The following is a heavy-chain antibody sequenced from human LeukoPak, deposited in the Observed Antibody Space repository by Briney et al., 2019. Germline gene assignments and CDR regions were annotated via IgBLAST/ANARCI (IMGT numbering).Heavy chain of an antibody. Sequence: PSQTLSLTCTVSGGSISSGSYYWSWIRQPAGKGLEWIERIYTSGSTNYNPSLKSRVTISVDTSKNQFSLKLSSVTAADTAVHYCAREGVVVPAAPGREYFQHWGQGTLVTVSS. J-gene: IGHJ1*01. CDR1: GGSISSGSYY. CDR2: IYTSGST. V-gene: IGHV4-61*02. CDR3: AREGVVVPAAPGREYFQH. D-gene: IGHD2-2*01.